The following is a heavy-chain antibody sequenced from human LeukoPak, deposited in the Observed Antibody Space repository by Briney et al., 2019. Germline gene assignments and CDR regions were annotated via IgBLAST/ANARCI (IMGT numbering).Heavy chain of an antibody. Sequence: PGGSLRLSCAASGFTFSSYSMNWVRQAPGKGLEGVSSISSSSSYIYYAGSVKGRFTISRDNAKNSLYLQMNSLRAEDTAVYYCARDNIPYYYDSSGYSRGIAFDIWGQGTMVTVSS. CDR3: ARDNIPYYYDSSGYSRGIAFDI. J-gene: IGHJ3*02. D-gene: IGHD3-22*01. V-gene: IGHV3-21*01. CDR2: ISSSSSYI. CDR1: GFTFSSYS.